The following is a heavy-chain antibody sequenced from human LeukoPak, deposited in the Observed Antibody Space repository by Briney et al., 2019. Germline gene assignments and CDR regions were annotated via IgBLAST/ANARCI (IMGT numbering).Heavy chain of an antibody. D-gene: IGHD3-10*01. Sequence: SRTLSLTCTVPGDSISSGGYYWSWIRQHPGKGLEWIGYIYHSGSAYYNPSLKSRVTISVDTSKNQFSLRLSSVAAADTAVYYCARGVYGSVKGGLDYWGQGTLVTVSP. CDR1: GDSISSGGYY. J-gene: IGHJ4*02. CDR2: IYHSGSA. CDR3: ARGVYGSVKGGLDY. V-gene: IGHV4-31*03.